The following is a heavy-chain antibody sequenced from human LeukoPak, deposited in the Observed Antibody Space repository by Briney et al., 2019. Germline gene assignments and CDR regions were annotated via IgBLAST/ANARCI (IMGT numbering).Heavy chain of an antibody. CDR1: GFTFSRHG. CDR3: AREAAWGNWYFDL. J-gene: IGHJ2*01. CDR2: IGDTGRAK. D-gene: IGHD3-16*01. Sequence: GRSLRLSCAASGFTFSRHGMHWVRQAPGKGLEWVAVIGDTGRAKYYADSVEGRFTASRDNSKNTLYLEMNSLRYDDTALYYCAREAAWGNWYFDLWGRGTLVTVSS. V-gene: IGHV3-30*03.